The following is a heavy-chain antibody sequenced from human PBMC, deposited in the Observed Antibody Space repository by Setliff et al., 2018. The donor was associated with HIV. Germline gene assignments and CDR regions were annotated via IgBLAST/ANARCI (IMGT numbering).Heavy chain of an antibody. CDR2: IHHTGST. Sequence: PSETLSLTCTVSDDSVSTFYWNWIRQPPGKGLEWIGFIHHTGSTVSNPPLKSRVTILMDLSRNQLSLHLASVTTADTAVYFCAPGEGVASTYYHDWGQGTQVTVSS. CDR3: APGEGVASTYYHD. V-gene: IGHV4-59*02. CDR1: DDSVSTFY. D-gene: IGHD3-3*01. J-gene: IGHJ4*01.